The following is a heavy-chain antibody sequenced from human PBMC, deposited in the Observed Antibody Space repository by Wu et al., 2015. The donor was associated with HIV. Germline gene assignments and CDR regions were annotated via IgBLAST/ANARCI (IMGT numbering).Heavy chain of an antibody. CDR1: GGTFSSYA. D-gene: IGHD4-11*01. V-gene: IGHV1-69*05. J-gene: IGHJ6*02. Sequence: QVQLVQSGAEVKKPGSSVKVSCKASGGTFSSYAISWVRQAPGQGLEWMGGIIPIFGTANYAQKFQGRVTITTDDSTSTAYMALSSLRSEDTAVYYCARDNIATVTHYYYYNGMDVWGQGTTVIVSS. CDR2: IIPIFGTA. CDR3: ARDNIATVTHYYYYNGMDV.